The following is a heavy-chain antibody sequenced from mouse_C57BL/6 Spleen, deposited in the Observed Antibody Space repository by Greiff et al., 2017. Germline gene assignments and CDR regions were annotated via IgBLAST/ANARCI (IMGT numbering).Heavy chain of an antibody. CDR2: IDPANCNT. V-gene: IGHV14-3*01. J-gene: IGHJ3*01. D-gene: IGHD2-5*01. CDR3: ARALHYSNYGFAY. CDR1: GFNIKNTY. Sequence: EVQLQQSVAELVRPGASVKLSCTASGFNIKNTYMHWVKQRPEQCLEWIGRIDPANCNTKYAPKFQGKATRTADTSSTTAYLQLSSRTSEDTAIYYCARALHYSNYGFAYWGQGTLVTVSA.